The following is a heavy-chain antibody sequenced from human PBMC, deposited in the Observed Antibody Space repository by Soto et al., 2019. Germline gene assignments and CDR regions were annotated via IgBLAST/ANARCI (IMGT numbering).Heavy chain of an antibody. CDR1: GGSFGGYY. J-gene: IGHJ6*03. CDR2: INHSGST. V-gene: IGHV4-34*01. CDR3: ARGRGAYRSSTSCYALSYYYYYYMDV. D-gene: IGHD2-2*01. Sequence: PSETLSLTCAVYGGSFGGYYWSRIRQPPGKGLEWIGEINHSGSTNYNPSLKSRVTISVDTSKNQFSLKLSSVTAADTAVYYCARGRGAYRSSTSCYALSYYYYYYMDVWGKGTTVT.